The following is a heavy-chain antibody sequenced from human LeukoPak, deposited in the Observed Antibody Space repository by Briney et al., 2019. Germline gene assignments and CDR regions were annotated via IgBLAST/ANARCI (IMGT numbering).Heavy chain of an antibody. CDR1: GGTFSSYA. D-gene: IGHD2-2*01. CDR2: TIPIFGTA. CDR3: ARAVGVVPVAISPLGYNWFDP. V-gene: IGHV1-69*05. Sequence: ASVKVSCKASGGTFSSYAISWVRQAPGQGLEWMGRTIPIFGTANYAQKFQGRVTITTDESTSTAYMELSSLRSEDTAVYYCARAVGVVPVAISPLGYNWFDPWGQGTLVTVSS. J-gene: IGHJ5*02.